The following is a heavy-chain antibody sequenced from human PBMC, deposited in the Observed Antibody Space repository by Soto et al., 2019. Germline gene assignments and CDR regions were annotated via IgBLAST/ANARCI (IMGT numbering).Heavy chain of an antibody. J-gene: IGHJ4*02. D-gene: IGHD1-26*01. V-gene: IGHV3-23*01. Sequence: GVLRLSCAGSGFTFRSYAMTWVRQAPGKGLEWVSTVSGDTGNTHYADSVKGRFTISRDNSKNTLYLQMSGLRAEDTAVYYCAKHRYHPPPGALDFRGQGHLVTLSS. CDR1: GFTFRSYA. CDR3: AKHRYHPPPGALDF. CDR2: VSGDTGNT.